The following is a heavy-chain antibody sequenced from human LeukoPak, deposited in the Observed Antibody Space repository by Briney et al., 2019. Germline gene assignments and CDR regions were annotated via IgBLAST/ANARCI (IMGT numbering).Heavy chain of an antibody. CDR3: ARGPGHGYSYGYGSRVFYNWFDP. V-gene: IGHV4-59*11. CDR2: IYYSGST. Sequence: PSETLSLTCTVSGGSISSHYWSWLRQPLGKGLEWIGYIYYSGSTNYNPSLKSRVTISVDTSKNQFSLKLSSVTAADTAVYYCARGPGHGYSYGYGSRVFYNWFDPWGQGTLVTVSS. J-gene: IGHJ5*02. D-gene: IGHD5-18*01. CDR1: GGSISSHY.